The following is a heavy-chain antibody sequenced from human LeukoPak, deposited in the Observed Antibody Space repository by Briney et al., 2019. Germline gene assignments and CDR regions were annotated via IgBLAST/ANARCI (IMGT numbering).Heavy chain of an antibody. CDR1: GFTFSSYG. CDR2: IRYDGNNK. V-gene: IGHV3-30*02. D-gene: IGHD3-22*01. J-gene: IGHJ4*02. Sequence: PGGSLRLSCAASGFTFSSYGMHWVRQAPGKGLEWVAFIRYDGNNKYYADSVKGRFTISRDNAKNSLYLQMNSLRAEDTAVYYCARRRITMMFDYWGQGTLVTVSS. CDR3: ARRRITMMFDY.